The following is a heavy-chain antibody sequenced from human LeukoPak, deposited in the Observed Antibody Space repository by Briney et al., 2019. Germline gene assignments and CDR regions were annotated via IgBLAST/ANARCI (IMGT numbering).Heavy chain of an antibody. D-gene: IGHD3-9*01. V-gene: IGHV1-18*01. CDR1: GYTFTSYG. Sequence: PPASVKVSCKASGYTFTSYGISWVRQAPGQGLEWMGWISAYNGNTNYAQKLQGRVTMTTDTSTSTAYMELRSLRSDDTAVYYCARDILTGYYALSDAFDIWGQGTMVTVSS. J-gene: IGHJ3*02. CDR3: ARDILTGYYALSDAFDI. CDR2: ISAYNGNT.